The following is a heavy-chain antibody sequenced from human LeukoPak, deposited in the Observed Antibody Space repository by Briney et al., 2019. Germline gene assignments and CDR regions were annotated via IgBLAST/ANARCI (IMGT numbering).Heavy chain of an antibody. J-gene: IGHJ6*03. CDR2: MYTSGST. CDR1: GGSISSYS. D-gene: IGHD4/OR15-4a*01. CDR3: ARDLRRRVTAIGYGPNEYYYYMDV. V-gene: IGHV4-4*07. Sequence: SETLSLTCSVSGGSISSYSWSWIRQPAVKGLEWIGRMYTSGSTKYNPSLTSRVTMSVETSKNQFSLKLSSVTAADTAVYYCARDLRRRVTAIGYGPNEYYYYMDVWGKGTTVTISS.